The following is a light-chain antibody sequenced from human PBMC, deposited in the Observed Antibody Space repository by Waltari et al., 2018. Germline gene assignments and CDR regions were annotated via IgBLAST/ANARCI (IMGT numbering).Light chain of an antibody. Sequence: QAALTQPASVSGSLGQSITISRTGTDRAFGADYSVSWYQQFPGEAPRLIIYEVSNRPSRISSRFYGSKSANTASLTISGLQPDDEADYFCCSHTGIDTWVFGGGTTLTVL. CDR1: DRAFGADYS. CDR3: CSHTGIDTWV. CDR2: EVS. V-gene: IGLV2-14*01. J-gene: IGLJ3*02.